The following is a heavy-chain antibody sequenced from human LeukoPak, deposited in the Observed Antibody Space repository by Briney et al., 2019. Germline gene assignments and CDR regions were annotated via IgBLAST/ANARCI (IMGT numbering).Heavy chain of an antibody. CDR1: GGSFSGYY. J-gene: IGHJ4*02. CDR3: ARGRYYYDHYFDY. V-gene: IGHV4-34*01. CDR2: INHSGST. D-gene: IGHD3-22*01. Sequence: PSETLSLTCAVYGGSFSGYYWSWIRQPPGKGLEWIGEINHSGSTNYNPSLKSRVTISVDTSKNQFSLKLSSVTAADTAVYYCARGRYYYDHYFDYWGQGTLVTVSS.